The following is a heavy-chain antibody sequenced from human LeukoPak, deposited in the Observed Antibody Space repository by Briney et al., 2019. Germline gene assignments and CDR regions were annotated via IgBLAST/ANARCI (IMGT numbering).Heavy chain of an antibody. CDR2: ISPGDSDA. J-gene: IGHJ4*02. D-gene: IGHD2-2*01. V-gene: IGHV5-51*01. CDR1: GYTFTNYY. CDR3: ARRYCSSTSCNPYFFDL. Sequence: PGESLKISCKGSGYTFTNYYIGWVRQMPGKGLEWMGIISPGDSDARYSPSFQGQVTISAAKSISTAYLRWSSLKASDTAIYYCARRYCSSTSCNPYFFDLWGQGTLVTVSS.